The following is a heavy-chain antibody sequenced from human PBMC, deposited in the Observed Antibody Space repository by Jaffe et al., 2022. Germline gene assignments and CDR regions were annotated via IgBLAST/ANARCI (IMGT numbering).Heavy chain of an antibody. CDR2: ISWNSGSI. CDR1: GFTFDDYA. D-gene: IGHD4-17*01. Sequence: EVQLVESGGGLVQPGRSLRLSCAASGFTFDDYAMHWVRQAPGKGLEWVSGISWNSGSIGYADSVKGRFTISRDNAKNSLYLQMNSLRAEDTALYYCAKDQALYGDYVRGYAFDIWGQGTMVTVSS. J-gene: IGHJ3*02. V-gene: IGHV3-9*01. CDR3: AKDQALYGDYVRGYAFDI.